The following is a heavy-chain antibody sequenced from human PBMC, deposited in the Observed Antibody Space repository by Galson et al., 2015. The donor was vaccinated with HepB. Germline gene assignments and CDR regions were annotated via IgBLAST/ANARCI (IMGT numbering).Heavy chain of an antibody. CDR2: INPSGGST. CDR1: GYTFTSYY. V-gene: IGHV1-46*01. Sequence: SVKVSCKASGYTFTSYYMHWVRQAPGQGLEWMGIINPSGGSTSYAQKFQGRVTMTGDTSTSTVYMELSSLRSEDTAVYYCARDKRRATVTARSGMGQDSYYYYGMDVWGQGTRSPSP. D-gene: IGHD4-17*01. J-gene: IGHJ6*02. CDR3: ARDKRRATVTARSGMGQDSYYYYGMDV.